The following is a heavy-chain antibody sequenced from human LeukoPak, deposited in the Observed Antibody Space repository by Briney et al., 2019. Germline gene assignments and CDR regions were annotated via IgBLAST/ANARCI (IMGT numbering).Heavy chain of an antibody. Sequence: PGESLRLSCPASGFTFSSYAMSWVRQAPGKGLEWVSGISTSGGSSSYADSVKGRFTISRDNPRNTLYMQMNSLRAEDTALYYCAIMHPYYDGSGYWVQWGQGTLVTVSS. D-gene: IGHD3-22*01. J-gene: IGHJ4*02. CDR2: ISTSGGSS. CDR3: AIMHPYYDGSGYWVQ. V-gene: IGHV3-23*01. CDR1: GFTFSSYA.